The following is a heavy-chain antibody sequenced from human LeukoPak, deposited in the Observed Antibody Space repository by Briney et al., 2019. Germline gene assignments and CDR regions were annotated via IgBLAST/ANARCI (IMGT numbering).Heavy chain of an antibody. Sequence: GSLRLSCAASGFTFSSYAMHWVRQAPGKGLEWVAVISYDGSNKYYADSVKGRFTISRDNSKNTLYLQMNSLRAEDTAVYYCARDQFYDILTGYYRDGGSFDPWGQGTLVTVSS. CDR2: ISYDGSNK. V-gene: IGHV3-30-3*01. CDR3: ARDQFYDILTGYYRDGGSFDP. D-gene: IGHD3-9*01. CDR1: GFTFSSYA. J-gene: IGHJ5*02.